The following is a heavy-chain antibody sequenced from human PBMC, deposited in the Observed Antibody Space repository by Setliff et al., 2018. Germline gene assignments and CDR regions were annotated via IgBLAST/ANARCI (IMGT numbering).Heavy chain of an antibody. Sequence: ASVKVSCMTSGYAFPFYYLHWVRQDPGQGLEWMGRINPNSGGTNHAQSFQGRVTSTRDTSITTVYMELNILRPYDTAMYYCTRLVAFPLEKGFPYEHKGHWGQGALVTVSS. D-gene: IGHD2-15*01. CDR2: INPNSGGT. J-gene: IGHJ4*02. V-gene: IGHV1-2*01. CDR1: GYAFPFYY. CDR3: TRLVAFPLEKGFPYEHKGH.